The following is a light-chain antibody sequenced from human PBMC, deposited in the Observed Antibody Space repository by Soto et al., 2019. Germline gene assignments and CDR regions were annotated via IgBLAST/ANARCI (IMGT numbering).Light chain of an antibody. V-gene: IGKV3-11*01. CDR2: DAS. J-gene: IGKJ1*01. Sequence: VLTQAASTMTLSPGERGSLACTARQNVSNYFAWYRQNPGQAPSLLIYDASTRATGIPARFSGSGSGTDFTLTISSLEPEDFAVHFCQQRSKWPLTFGQGTKVDIK. CDR3: QQRSKWPLT. CDR1: QNVSNY.